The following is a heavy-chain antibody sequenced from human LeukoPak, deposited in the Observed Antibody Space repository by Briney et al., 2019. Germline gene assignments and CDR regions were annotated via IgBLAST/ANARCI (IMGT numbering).Heavy chain of an antibody. V-gene: IGHV3-66*02. CDR3: AGRRVLDASFDY. Sequence: PGGSLRLSCAAAGFTVSGNYMSWVRQAPGKGLEGVSVIYSSDNTYYIDSVKGRFTISRDNYKNTLYLQMDSLRAEDTAVYYCAGRRVLDASFDYWGQGTLVTVSS. CDR2: IYSSDNT. D-gene: IGHD3-16*01. J-gene: IGHJ4*02. CDR1: GFTVSGNY.